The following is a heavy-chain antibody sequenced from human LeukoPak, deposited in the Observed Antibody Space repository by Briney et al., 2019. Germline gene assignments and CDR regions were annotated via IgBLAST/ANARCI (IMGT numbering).Heavy chain of an antibody. CDR2: INYSGST. J-gene: IGHJ4*02. CDR1: GGSVSSTTYY. V-gene: IGHV4-39*01. D-gene: IGHD3-10*01. CDR3: ARYVVYGSGKYYFDY. Sequence: PSETLSLTRTVSGGSVSSTTYYWSWIRQPPGKGLEWIASINYSGSTYYNPSLNSRVTISVDTSENQFSLKLSSVTAADTAVYYCARYVVYGSGKYYFDYWGQGTLVTVSS.